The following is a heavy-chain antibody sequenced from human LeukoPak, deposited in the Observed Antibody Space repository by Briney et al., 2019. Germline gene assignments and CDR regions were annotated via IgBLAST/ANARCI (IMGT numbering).Heavy chain of an antibody. CDR3: AKEFDSSGFFDC. Sequence: GRSLRLSCAASGFTFSNYAMHWARQAPGKGLEWVSAISGSGGSAYFAASARGRFTISRDNSKNTLYLQMNSLRAEDAAVYYCAKEFDSSGFFDCWGQGNLVTVSS. J-gene: IGHJ4*02. D-gene: IGHD3-22*01. CDR2: ISGSGGSA. CDR1: GFTFSNYA. V-gene: IGHV3-23*01.